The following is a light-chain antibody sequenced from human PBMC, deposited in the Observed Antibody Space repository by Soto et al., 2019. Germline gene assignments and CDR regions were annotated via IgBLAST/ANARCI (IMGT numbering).Light chain of an antibody. Sequence: DLVMTQSPLSLPVTPGEPASISCNSSQSLLHSNGFNYLDWYLQKPGQSPQLLIYLGFNRAPGVPDRFSGSGSGTDFTLKISRVEAEDVGVYYCMQALQTPTFGGGTKVEIK. CDR1: QSLLHSNGFNY. CDR3: MQALQTPT. V-gene: IGKV2-28*01. CDR2: LGF. J-gene: IGKJ4*01.